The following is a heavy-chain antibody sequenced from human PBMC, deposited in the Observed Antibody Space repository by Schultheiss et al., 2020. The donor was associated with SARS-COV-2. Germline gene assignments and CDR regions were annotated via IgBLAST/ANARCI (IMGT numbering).Heavy chain of an antibody. CDR2: ISGSGGST. CDR3: AREVDTMVRGVLDY. CDR1: GFTFSSYW. V-gene: IGHV3-21*01. J-gene: IGHJ4*02. D-gene: IGHD3-10*01. Sequence: GESLKISCAASGFTFSSYWMHWVRQAPGKGLVWVSAISGSGGSTYYADSVKGRFTISRDNAKNSLYLQMNSLRAEDTAVYYCAREVDTMVRGVLDYWGQGTLVTVSS.